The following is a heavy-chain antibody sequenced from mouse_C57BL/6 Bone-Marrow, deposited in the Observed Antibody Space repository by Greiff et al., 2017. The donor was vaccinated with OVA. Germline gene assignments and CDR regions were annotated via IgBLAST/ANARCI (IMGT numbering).Heavy chain of an antibody. CDR2: IGAGSGST. D-gene: IGHD2-2*01. J-gene: IGHJ4*01. Sequence: QVQLQQSGAELVKPGASVKISCKASGYTFTDYYINWVKQRPGKGLEWIGKIGAGSGSTYYNEKFKGKGKLTADKSSNTAYMQLSSLTSEDSAVYFCARGTGYDCAMDYWGQGTSVTVSS. CDR3: ARGTGYDCAMDY. V-gene: IGHV1-77*01. CDR1: GYTFTDYY.